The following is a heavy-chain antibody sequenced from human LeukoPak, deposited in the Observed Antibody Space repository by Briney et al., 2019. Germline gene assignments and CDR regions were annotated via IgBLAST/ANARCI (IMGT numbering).Heavy chain of an antibody. Sequence: GGSLRLSCAASGFTFSDHYMDWVRQAPGKGLGWVAYIKKTGSETYYVDSVKGRFTITRDNTRNSLFLQMYSLRAEDTAVYFCAREDGYCSGGNCYSYFDSWGQGTLVTVSS. CDR1: GFTFSDHY. CDR2: IKKTGSET. CDR3: AREDGYCSGGNCYSYFDS. D-gene: IGHD2-15*01. J-gene: IGHJ4*02. V-gene: IGHV3-7*01.